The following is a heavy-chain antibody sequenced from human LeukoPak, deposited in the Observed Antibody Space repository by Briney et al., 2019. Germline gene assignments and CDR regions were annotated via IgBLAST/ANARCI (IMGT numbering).Heavy chain of an antibody. CDR3: AGDGLYYYDSKDY. CDR1: GFTFSSYS. J-gene: IGHJ4*02. D-gene: IGHD3-22*01. CDR2: ISSSSSYI. Sequence: GGSLRLSCAASGFTFSSYSMNWVRQAPGKGLEWVSSISSSSSYIYYADSVKGRFTTSRDNAKNSLYLQMNSLRAEDTAVYYCAGDGLYYYDSKDYWGQGTLVTVSS. V-gene: IGHV3-21*01.